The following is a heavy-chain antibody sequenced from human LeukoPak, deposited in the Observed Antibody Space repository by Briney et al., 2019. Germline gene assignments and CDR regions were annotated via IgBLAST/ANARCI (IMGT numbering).Heavy chain of an antibody. V-gene: IGHV3-30*03. CDR1: GFTFSSYG. J-gene: IGHJ5*02. CDR3: AGSADYYDSSGPGTDWFDP. CDR2: ISYDGSNK. D-gene: IGHD3-22*01. Sequence: GRSLRLSCAASGFTFSSYGMHWVRQAPGKGLEWVAVISYDGSNKYYADSVKGRFTISRDNSKNTLYLQMNSLRAEGTAVYYCAGSADYYDSSGPGTDWFDPWGQETLVTVSS.